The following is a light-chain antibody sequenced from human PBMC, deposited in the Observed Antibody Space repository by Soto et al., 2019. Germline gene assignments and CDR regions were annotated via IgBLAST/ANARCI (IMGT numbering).Light chain of an antibody. CDR3: QQYDSLPRT. J-gene: IGKJ1*01. V-gene: IGKV3-20*01. CDR2: GAS. CDR1: QRVTTRY. Sequence: DIVLTQYPGTLSLSPGERATLSCRASQRVTTRYLAWYQQKPGQAPRLLMYGASNRATGIPDRFSGSGSGTDFTLTITRLEPEDFAVYYCQQYDSLPRTFGQGTKVEIK.